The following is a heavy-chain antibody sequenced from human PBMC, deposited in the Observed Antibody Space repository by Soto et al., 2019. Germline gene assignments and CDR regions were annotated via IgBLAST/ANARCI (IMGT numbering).Heavy chain of an antibody. V-gene: IGHV3-30-3*01. J-gene: IGHJ4*02. D-gene: IGHD6-19*01. CDR2: ISYDGSNK. CDR3: ARDQKDSSGNWVFDY. CDR1: GFTFSSYA. Sequence: PGGSLRLSCAAPGFTFSSYAMHWVRQAPGKGLEWVAVISYDGSNKYYADSVKGRFTISRDNSKNTLYLQMNSLRAEDTAVYYCARDQKDSSGNWVFDYWGQGTLVTVSS.